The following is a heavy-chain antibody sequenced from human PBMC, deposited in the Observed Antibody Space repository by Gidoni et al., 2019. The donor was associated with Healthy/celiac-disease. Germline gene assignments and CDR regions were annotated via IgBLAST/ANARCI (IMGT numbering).Heavy chain of an antibody. J-gene: IGHJ4*02. CDR3: AKDGDY. Sequence: QVQLVESGGGVVQPGSSLTLSCAASGFTFSSYGMHWVRRAPGKGLEWVAVISYDGSNKYYADSVKGRFTISRDNSKNTLYLQMDSLRAEDTAVYYCAKDGDYWGQGTLVTVSS. CDR2: ISYDGSNK. V-gene: IGHV3-30*18. CDR1: GFTFSSYG.